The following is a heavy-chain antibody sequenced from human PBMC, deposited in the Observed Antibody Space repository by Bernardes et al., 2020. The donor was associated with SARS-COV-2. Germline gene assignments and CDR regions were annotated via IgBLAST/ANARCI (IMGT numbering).Heavy chain of an antibody. D-gene: IGHD6-6*01. CDR3: ARFVEYPGGYFDF. CDR1: GYDFADYW. V-gene: IGHV5-51*01. Sequence: GESLKISCKGSGYDFADYWIGWVRQIPGKGLEWMAIIYPDDSDVRYGPSFQGQVSISADKSSSTASLQWISLKASDTAMYYCARFVEYPGGYFDFWGQGTLVTVSS. J-gene: IGHJ4*02. CDR2: IYPDDSDV.